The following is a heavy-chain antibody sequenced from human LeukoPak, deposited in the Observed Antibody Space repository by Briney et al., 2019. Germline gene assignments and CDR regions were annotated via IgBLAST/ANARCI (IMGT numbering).Heavy chain of an antibody. V-gene: IGHV1-2*02. Sequence: ASVTLSFKSSAYTFIDNYMHWERHAPGQGLELMGWIDPKSGGTSYAQKFRDRVAMIRDTSISTAYMELTRLRSDDTAVYYCARAYSSGWYGSTDYWGQGTLVTVSS. CDR2: IDPKSGGT. CDR3: ARAYSSGWYGSTDY. CDR1: AYTFIDNY. J-gene: IGHJ4*02. D-gene: IGHD6-19*01.